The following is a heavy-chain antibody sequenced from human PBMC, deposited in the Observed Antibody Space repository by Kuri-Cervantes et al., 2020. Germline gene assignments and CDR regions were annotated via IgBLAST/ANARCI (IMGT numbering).Heavy chain of an antibody. CDR1: GFTFDDYA. J-gene: IGHJ4*02. CDR3: ARPLNRNGGSLNY. D-gene: IGHD1-26*01. V-gene: IGHV3-9*01. CDR2: ISWNSGSI. Sequence: SLKISCAASGFTFDDYAMHWVRQAPGKGLEWVSGISWNSGSIGYADSVKGRFTISRDNAKNSLYLQMNSLRDEDTAVYHCARPLNRNGGSLNYWGQGTLVTVSS.